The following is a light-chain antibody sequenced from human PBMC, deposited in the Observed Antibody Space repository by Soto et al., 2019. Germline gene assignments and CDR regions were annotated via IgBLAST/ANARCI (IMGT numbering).Light chain of an antibody. CDR1: QSVSSN. J-gene: IGKJ1*01. CDR3: XXXNXXXXDRT. Sequence: EIVMTQSPATLSVSPGERATLSCRASQSVSSNLAWYQQKPGQAPGLLIYGASTRATGIPARFSGSGSGTEFTLTISSLQSEXFAXYXXXXXNXXXXDRTFGQGTKVEIK. CDR2: GAS. V-gene: IGKV3-15*01.